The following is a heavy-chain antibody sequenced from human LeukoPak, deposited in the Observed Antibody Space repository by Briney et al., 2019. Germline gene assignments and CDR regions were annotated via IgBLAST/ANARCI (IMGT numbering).Heavy chain of an antibody. J-gene: IGHJ5*02. CDR2: IIPILGIA. Sequence: GSSVKVSCKASGGTFSSYAISWVRQAPGQGLEWMGRIIPILGIANYAQKFQSRVTITADKSTSTAYMELSSLRSEDTAVYYCARDPAITSFDPWGQGTLVTVSS. V-gene: IGHV1-69*04. D-gene: IGHD3-10*01. CDR1: GGTFSSYA. CDR3: ARDPAITSFDP.